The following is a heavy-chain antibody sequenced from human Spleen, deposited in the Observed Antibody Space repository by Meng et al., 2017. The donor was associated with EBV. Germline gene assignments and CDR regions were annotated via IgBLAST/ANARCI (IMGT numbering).Heavy chain of an antibody. D-gene: IGHD1-1*01. CDR2: INVNTRKP. CDR3: TRGGSGRFFY. Sequence: VQLVQYGSGFGKPGASVKVSCKASGYTFTDYGINWMRQAPGQGLEWMGWINVNTRKPTYAQGFTERFVFSVDTSVSTAYLQILNLKTEDTAVFYCTRGGSGRFFYWGQGSLVTVSS. V-gene: IGHV7-4-1*01. J-gene: IGHJ4*02. CDR1: GYTFTDYG.